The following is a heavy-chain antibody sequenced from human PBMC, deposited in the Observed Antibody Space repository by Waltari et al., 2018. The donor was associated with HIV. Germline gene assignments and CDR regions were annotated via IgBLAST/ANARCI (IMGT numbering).Heavy chain of an antibody. CDR1: GGSISSYY. Sequence: QVQLQESGPGLVKPSETLSLTCTVSGGSISSYYWSWLRQPPGKGLEWIGYIYYSGSTNYNPARKSRLTMSVDTSKNQFSLKLSSVTAADTAVYYCARQSRGNSVGYDYWGQGTLVTVSS. V-gene: IGHV4-59*08. CDR2: IYYSGST. J-gene: IGHJ4*02. CDR3: ARQSRGNSVGYDY. D-gene: IGHD1-26*01.